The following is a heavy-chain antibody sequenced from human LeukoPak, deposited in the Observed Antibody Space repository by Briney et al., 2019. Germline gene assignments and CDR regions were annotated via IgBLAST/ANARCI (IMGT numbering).Heavy chain of an antibody. V-gene: IGHV6-1*01. CDR3: AREMSNVFGY. CDR2: TYYTSKWYN. J-gene: IGHJ4*02. Sequence: SQTLSLTCAISGDSVSNNNAAWNWIRQAPSRGLEWLGRTYYTSKWYNGYAASVKSRITINPDTSKNQLSLQLNSVTPEDTAVYYCAREMSNVFGYWGQGILVTVSS. D-gene: IGHD2-8*01. CDR1: GDSVSNNNAA.